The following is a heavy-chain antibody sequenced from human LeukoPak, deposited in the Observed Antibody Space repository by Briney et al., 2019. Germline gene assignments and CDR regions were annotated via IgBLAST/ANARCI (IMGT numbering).Heavy chain of an antibody. CDR3: ARHLGLKGFDP. D-gene: IGHD3/OR15-3a*01. J-gene: IGHJ5*02. CDR2: IYYSASA. V-gene: IGHV4-39*01. CDR1: GDSISRSDYY. Sequence: PSETLSLTCTVSGDSISRSDYYWGWIRQPPGRGLEWIGSIYYSASAYYNPSLKSRVTISVDTSKNQFSLKLSSVTAADMAVYYCARHLGLKGFDPWGQGTLVTVSS.